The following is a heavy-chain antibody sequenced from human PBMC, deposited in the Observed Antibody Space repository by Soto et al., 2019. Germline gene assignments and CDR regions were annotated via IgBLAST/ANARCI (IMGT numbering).Heavy chain of an antibody. CDR3: ARGTYFDY. Sequence: QVQLVQSGAEVKKPVASVKVSCKASGYTLNTYGITWVRQAPGQGLEWMGWISANKDHTNYPPKPKGRLTMTTDKPTSTAYTELRSLTFGNTVVYDLARGTYFDYWGEGTLVTAS. CDR2: ISANKDHT. CDR1: GYTLNTYG. V-gene: IGHV1-18*01. J-gene: IGHJ4*02.